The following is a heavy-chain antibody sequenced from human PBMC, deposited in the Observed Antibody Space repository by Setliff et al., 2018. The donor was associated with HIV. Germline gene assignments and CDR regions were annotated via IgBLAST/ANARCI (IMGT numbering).Heavy chain of an antibody. Sequence: ASVKVSCKASGYTFTGYYMHWVRQAPGQGLEWMGWINPNSGGTTYAQKFQGWVTMTRDTSISTAYMELSRLRSDDIAVYYCARDRYCSGGSCYGGEYWFDPWGQGTLVTVSS. V-gene: IGHV1-2*04. CDR3: ARDRYCSGGSCYGGEYWFDP. J-gene: IGHJ5*02. CDR1: GYTFTGYY. CDR2: INPNSGGT. D-gene: IGHD2-15*01.